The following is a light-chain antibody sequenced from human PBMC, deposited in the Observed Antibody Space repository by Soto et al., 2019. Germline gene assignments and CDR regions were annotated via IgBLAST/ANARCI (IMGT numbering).Light chain of an antibody. CDR2: DGS. J-gene: IGKJ1*01. Sequence: DVQMTQSPSSLSASVGDRVTITCRASENIRTNLHWYQQKPGKAPKLLIYDGSNLHSGVPSRFRGSGSGTDFILTISSLQPEDFATYYCLQNYNTPPWTFGQGTKVDIK. V-gene: IGKV1-39*01. CDR1: ENIRTN. CDR3: LQNYNTPPWT.